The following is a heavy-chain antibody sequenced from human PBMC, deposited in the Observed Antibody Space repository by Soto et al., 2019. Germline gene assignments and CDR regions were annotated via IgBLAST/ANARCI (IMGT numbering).Heavy chain of an antibody. J-gene: IGHJ4*02. Sequence: SETLSLTCTVSGGYTSSGGYYWSWIRQHPGKGLEWSWYIYYSGSTYYNPSLKSRVTISVDTSKNQFSLKLSSVTAADTAVYYCARRMAAAVFVIWGQGTLVTVSS. CDR2: IYYSGST. V-gene: IGHV4-31*03. CDR3: ARRMAAAVFVI. D-gene: IGHD6-13*01. CDR1: GGYTSSGGYY.